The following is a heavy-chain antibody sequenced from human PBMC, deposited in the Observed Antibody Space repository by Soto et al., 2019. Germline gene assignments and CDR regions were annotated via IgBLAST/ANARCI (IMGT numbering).Heavy chain of an antibody. V-gene: IGHV3-23*01. Sequence: GGSLRLSCAASGFTFSSYAMSWVRQAPGKGLEWVSAISGSGGSTYYADSVKGRFTISRDNSKNTLYLQMNSLRAEDTAVYYCAKVEYYDFWSGYYPYYFDYWGQGTLVTVSS. D-gene: IGHD3-3*01. J-gene: IGHJ4*02. CDR3: AKVEYYDFWSGYYPYYFDY. CDR1: GFTFSSYA. CDR2: ISGSGGST.